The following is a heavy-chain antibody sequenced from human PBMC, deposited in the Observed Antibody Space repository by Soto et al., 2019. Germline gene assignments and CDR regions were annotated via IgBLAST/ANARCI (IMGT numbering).Heavy chain of an antibody. CDR3: ADDFWSGYYTFDY. Sequence: GGSLRLSCAASGFTFSSYAMSWVRQAPGKGLEWVSAIRGSGGGTYYADSVKGRFTISRDNSKNTLYLQMNSLRAEDTAVYYCADDFWSGYYTFDYWGQGTLVTVSS. CDR1: GFTFSSYA. D-gene: IGHD3-3*01. V-gene: IGHV3-23*01. J-gene: IGHJ4*02. CDR2: IRGSGGGT.